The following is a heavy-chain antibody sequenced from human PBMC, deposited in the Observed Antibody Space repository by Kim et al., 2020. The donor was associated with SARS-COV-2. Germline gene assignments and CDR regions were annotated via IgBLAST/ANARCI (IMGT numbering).Heavy chain of an antibody. Sequence: SSTTNYADAVKGRFTISRDNAQNSLYLQMNSLRAEDTAVYYCVRGNGMEVWGRGTTVSVSS. V-gene: IGHV3-11*06. CDR3: VRGNGMEV. J-gene: IGHJ6*02. CDR2: SSTT.